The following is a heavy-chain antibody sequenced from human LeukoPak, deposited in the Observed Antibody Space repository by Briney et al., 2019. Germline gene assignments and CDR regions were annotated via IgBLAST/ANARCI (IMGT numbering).Heavy chain of an antibody. CDR1: GYTFTGYY. CDR3: ARGLDFWSGSYGY. J-gene: IGHJ4*02. Sequence: ASVKVSCKASGYTFTGYYMHWVRQAPGQGLEWMGWINPNSGGTNYAQKFQGRVTMTRDTSISTAYMELSRLRSDDTAVYYCARGLDFWSGSYGYWGQGTLVTVSS. CDR2: INPNSGGT. V-gene: IGHV1-2*02. D-gene: IGHD3-3*01.